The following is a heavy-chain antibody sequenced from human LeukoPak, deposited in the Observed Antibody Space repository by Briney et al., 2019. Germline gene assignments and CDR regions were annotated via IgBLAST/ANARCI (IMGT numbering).Heavy chain of an antibody. CDR3: ARGFGRFGHRFGY. J-gene: IGHJ4*02. Sequence: GGSLRLSCAASGFTFSTYTINWVRQAPGKGLEWISYMSSRDNTRYYAESVRGRFTMSKDNAKNTLSLQMNSLRAEDTAFYYCARGFGRFGHRFGYLGQGTLVTVSS. CDR1: GFTFSTYT. D-gene: IGHD3-10*01. CDR2: MSSRDNTR. V-gene: IGHV3-48*04.